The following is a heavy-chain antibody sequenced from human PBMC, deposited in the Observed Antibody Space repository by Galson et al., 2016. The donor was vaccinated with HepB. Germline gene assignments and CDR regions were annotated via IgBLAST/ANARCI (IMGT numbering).Heavy chain of an antibody. CDR3: TTDRRVEPTGYYYGMDV. J-gene: IGHJ6*02. D-gene: IGHD1-26*01. CDR1: GFTFRNAY. Sequence: SLRLSCAASGFTFRNAYMSWVRQAPGKGMEWVGRIKSKTDGGTTAYAAPVKGRFNISRDDSKNTLSLQMNSLKIEDTAVYYCTTDRRVEPTGYYYGMDVWGHGTTVTVSS. V-gene: IGHV3-15*01. CDR2: IKSKTDGGTT.